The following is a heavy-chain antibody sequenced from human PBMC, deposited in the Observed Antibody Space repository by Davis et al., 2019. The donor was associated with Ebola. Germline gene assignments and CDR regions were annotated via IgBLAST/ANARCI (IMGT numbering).Heavy chain of an antibody. CDR3: VKGPRVYSSSSLVY. CDR2: ISSNGGST. D-gene: IGHD6-6*01. Sequence: GGSLRLSCSAPGFTFSSYAMHWVGQAPGKGLEYVSAISSNGGSTYYADSVKGRFTISRDNSTNTLYLQMSSLRAEGTAVYYCVKGPRVYSSSSLVYWGQGTLVTVSS. V-gene: IGHV3-64D*06. J-gene: IGHJ4*02. CDR1: GFTFSSYA.